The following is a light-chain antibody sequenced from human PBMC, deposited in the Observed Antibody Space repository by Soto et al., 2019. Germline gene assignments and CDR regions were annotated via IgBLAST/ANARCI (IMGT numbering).Light chain of an antibody. CDR2: AAS. CDR1: QTVNTY. Sequence: DIQMTQSPSSLSASIGDSVTIXXRASQTVNTYLHWYQQKPGKAPKIXIYAASTLQSGVPSRFSGSGSGTDFTLTISSLQPEDFGTYYCQQSFSTPRTFGQGTKVDIK. V-gene: IGKV1-39*01. CDR3: QQSFSTPRT. J-gene: IGKJ1*01.